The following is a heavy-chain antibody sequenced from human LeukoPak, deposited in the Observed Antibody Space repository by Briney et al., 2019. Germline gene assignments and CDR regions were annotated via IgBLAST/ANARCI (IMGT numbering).Heavy chain of an antibody. J-gene: IGHJ5*02. CDR3: AKTYYYGSSGYYLGS. CDR2: ISGSGGST. D-gene: IGHD3-22*01. Sequence: PGGSLRLSCAASGFTFSSYAMSWVRQAPGKGLEWVSAISGSGGSTYYADSVKGRFTISRDNSKNTLYLQMNSLRAEDTAVYYCAKTYYYGSSGYYLGSWGQGTLVTVSS. V-gene: IGHV3-23*01. CDR1: GFTFSSYA.